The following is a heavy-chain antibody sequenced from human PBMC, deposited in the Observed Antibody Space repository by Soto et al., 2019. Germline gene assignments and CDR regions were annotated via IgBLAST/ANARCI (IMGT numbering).Heavy chain of an antibody. V-gene: IGHV3-73*01. CDR1: GFTFSGSA. D-gene: IGHD4-4*01. CDR3: TRLTYSNYYYGMDV. CDR2: IRSKANSYAT. Sequence: VGSLRLSCAASGFTFSGSAMHWVRQASGKGLEWVGRIRSKANSYATAYAASVKGRFTISRDDSKNTAYLQMNSLKTEDTAVYYCTRLTYSNYYYGMDVWGQGTTVTVSS. J-gene: IGHJ6*02.